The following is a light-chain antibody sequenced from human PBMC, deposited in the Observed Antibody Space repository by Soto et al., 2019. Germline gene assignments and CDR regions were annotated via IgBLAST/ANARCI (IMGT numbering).Light chain of an antibody. J-gene: IGKJ1*01. CDR1: QSVSNS. V-gene: IGKV3-11*01. CDR2: DAS. Sequence: EIVLTQSPATLSLSPGERATLSFRASQSVSNSLAWFQHKPGQAPRLLIYDASNRAAGIPARFSGRGSGTDFTLTISSLEPEDFAVYYCQQRSTWPRTFGQGTKVDIK. CDR3: QQRSTWPRT.